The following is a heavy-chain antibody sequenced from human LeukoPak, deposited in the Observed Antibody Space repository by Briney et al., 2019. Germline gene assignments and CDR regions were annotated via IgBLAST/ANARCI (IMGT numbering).Heavy chain of an antibody. J-gene: IGHJ3*02. D-gene: IGHD3-22*01. Sequence: SETLSLTCTVSDGSIGSYYWTWIRQPPGKGLEWIGYIYYSGSTNYNPSLKSRVTISVDTSKNQFSLKLSSVTAADTAVYYCARNLYDEDAFDIWGQGTMVTVSS. CDR2: IYYSGST. CDR1: DGSIGSYY. V-gene: IGHV4-59*01. CDR3: ARNLYDEDAFDI.